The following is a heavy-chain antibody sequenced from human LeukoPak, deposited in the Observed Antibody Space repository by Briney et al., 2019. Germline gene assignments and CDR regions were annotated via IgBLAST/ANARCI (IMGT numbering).Heavy chain of an antibody. J-gene: IGHJ2*01. CDR2: LSYSGGTT. V-gene: IGHV3-23*01. D-gene: IGHD2-15*01. Sequence: GGSLRLSCAASGFILSNYAMNWVRQAPGKGLEWVSALSYSGGTTYYADSVKGHFTISRDNSKNTVFLQMNSLRAVDTAVYYCARGYCSGGSCYWFFDLWGRGTLVTVSS. CDR1: GFILSNYA. CDR3: ARGYCSGGSCYWFFDL.